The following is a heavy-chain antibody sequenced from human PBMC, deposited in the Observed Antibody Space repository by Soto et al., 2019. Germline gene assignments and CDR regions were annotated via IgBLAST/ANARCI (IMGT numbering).Heavy chain of an antibody. V-gene: IGHV1-69*13. J-gene: IGHJ5*02. CDR1: GGTFSSYS. Sequence: ASVKVSCKASGGTFSSYSMSWVRQAPGQGLEWMGGIIPIFGTATYAQKFQGRVTITADESTSTAYMELSSLRSEDTAVYYCARGPHHCSGGSCYSVWFDPWGQGTLVTVSS. D-gene: IGHD2-15*01. CDR3: ARGPHHCSGGSCYSVWFDP. CDR2: IIPIFGTA.